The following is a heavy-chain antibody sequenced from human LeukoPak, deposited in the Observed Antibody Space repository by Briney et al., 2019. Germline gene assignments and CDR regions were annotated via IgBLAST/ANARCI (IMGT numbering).Heavy chain of an antibody. Sequence: GRSLRLSCVASGFTVSRYYIIWVSQAPGTGLESFSVIDGDGSTYYTASAKHRLTISRDNSKNILFLHMSSLRPEDTAVYYCAPLGRDASNDFHYKWGQGTLVTVSS. CDR1: GFTVSRYY. CDR2: IDGDGST. V-gene: IGHV3-53*05. J-gene: IGHJ4*02. D-gene: IGHD5-24*01. CDR3: APLGRDASNDFHYK.